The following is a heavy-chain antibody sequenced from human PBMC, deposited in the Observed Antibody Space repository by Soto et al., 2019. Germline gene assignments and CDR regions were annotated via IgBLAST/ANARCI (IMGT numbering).Heavy chain of an antibody. Sequence: LRLSCAASGFTFSSYAMHWVRQAPGKGLEWVAVISYDGSNKYYADSVKGRFTISRDNSKNTLYLQMNSLRAEGTAVYYCARTNYYDSSGYYYWGQGTLVTVSS. D-gene: IGHD3-22*01. CDR3: ARTNYYDSSGYYY. V-gene: IGHV3-30-3*01. CDR2: ISYDGSNK. J-gene: IGHJ4*02. CDR1: GFTFSSYA.